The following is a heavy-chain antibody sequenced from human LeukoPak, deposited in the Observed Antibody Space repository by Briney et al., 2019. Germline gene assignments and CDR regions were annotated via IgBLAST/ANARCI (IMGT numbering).Heavy chain of an antibody. CDR3: ARKGLRPLEWLSEYFFDY. J-gene: IGHJ4*02. CDR2: IFYTGTT. D-gene: IGHD3-3*01. V-gene: IGHV4-59*04. Sequence: SRTLSLTCTVSGGSISSYYWSWIRQPPGKGPEWIGSIFYTGTTYYNPSLKSRVTISVDTSKNQFSLKVRSVTAADTGVYFCARKGLRPLEWLSEYFFDYWGQGTLVSVAS. CDR1: GGSISSYY.